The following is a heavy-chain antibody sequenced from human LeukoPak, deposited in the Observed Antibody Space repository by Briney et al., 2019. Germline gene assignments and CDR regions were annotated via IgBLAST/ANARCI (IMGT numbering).Heavy chain of an antibody. D-gene: IGHD4-17*01. J-gene: IGHJ6*02. Sequence: GGSLRLSCAASGFTTSSNYMNWVRQTPGKGLEWVSVLYSGGNTYYADSVKGRLTFSRDSSKNTLYLQMNSLRAEDTAVYYCARDGDYYYGMDVWGQGTTVTVSS. CDR2: LYSGGNT. CDR1: GFTTSSNY. V-gene: IGHV3-53*01. CDR3: ARDGDYYYGMDV.